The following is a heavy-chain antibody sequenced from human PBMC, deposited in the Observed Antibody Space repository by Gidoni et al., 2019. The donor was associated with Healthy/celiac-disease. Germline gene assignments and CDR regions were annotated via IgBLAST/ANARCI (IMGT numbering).Heavy chain of an antibody. V-gene: IGHV3-7*03. CDR3: AREIVVVPAAKDGYYYYGMDV. D-gene: IGHD2-2*01. CDR2: IKQDGSEK. J-gene: IGHJ6*02. Sequence: EVQLVESGGGLVQPGGSLRLSCAAPGLTFSRYWMSWVRQAPGKGLEWVANIKQDGSEKYYVDSVKGRFTISRDNAKNSLYLQMNSLRAEDTAVYYCAREIVVVPAAKDGYYYYGMDVWGQGTTVTVSS. CDR1: GLTFSRYW.